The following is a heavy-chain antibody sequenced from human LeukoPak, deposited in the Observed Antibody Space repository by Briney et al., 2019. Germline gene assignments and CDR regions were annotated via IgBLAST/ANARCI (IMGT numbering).Heavy chain of an antibody. CDR2: IKSKAYGGTT. J-gene: IGHJ4*02. CDR1: GFTFSNAW. V-gene: IGHV3-15*01. CDR3: TTVGLSGYYDRSGYYYFDY. D-gene: IGHD3-22*01. Sequence: GGSLRLSCAASGFTFSNAWMSWVCQAPGKGLEWVGRIKSKAYGGTTDYAAPVKGRFSISRDDSKNTLYLEMNSLKTEDTAVYYCTTVGLSGYYDRSGYYYFDYWGQGTLVTVSS.